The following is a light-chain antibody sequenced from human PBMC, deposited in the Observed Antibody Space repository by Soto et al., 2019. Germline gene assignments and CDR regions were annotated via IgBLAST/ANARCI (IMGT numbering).Light chain of an antibody. Sequence: QSALTQPASVSGSPGQSITISCTGTSSDVGSYNYVSWYQLHPGKAPKLMIYEVSNRPSGVSNRFSGSKSGDTASLTISGLQAEDEADYYCSSYTPSTTLYVFGTGTKPTVL. J-gene: IGLJ1*01. CDR2: EVS. V-gene: IGLV2-14*01. CDR3: SSYTPSTTLYV. CDR1: SSDVGSYNY.